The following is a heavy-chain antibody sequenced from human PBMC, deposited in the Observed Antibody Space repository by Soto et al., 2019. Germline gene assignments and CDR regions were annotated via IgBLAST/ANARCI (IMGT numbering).Heavy chain of an antibody. D-gene: IGHD4-17*01. J-gene: IGHJ4*02. Sequence: QLQLQESGSGLVKPSQTLSLTCAVSGGSISSGGYSWSWIRQPPGKGLEWIGYIYYSGSTYYNPSLKSRVTISVDTSKNQFSLKLSSVTAADTAGYYCARGGDYGDPGYYWGQGTLVTVSS. CDR3: ARGGDYGDPGYY. CDR1: GGSISSGGYS. CDR2: IYYSGST. V-gene: IGHV4-30-2*05.